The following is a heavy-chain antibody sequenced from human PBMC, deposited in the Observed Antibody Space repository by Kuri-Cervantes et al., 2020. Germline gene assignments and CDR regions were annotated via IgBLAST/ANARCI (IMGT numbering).Heavy chain of an antibody. D-gene: IGHD3-3*01. CDR1: GFTFDDYA. J-gene: IGHJ4*02. Sequence: GGPLRLSCAASGFTFDDYAMHWVRQAPGKGLEWVSGISWNSGSIGYADSVKGRFTISRDNAKNSLYLQMNSLRAEDTAVYYCARDYKGRLGYDFWSGQSPLDYWGQGTLVTVSS. CDR3: ARDYKGRLGYDFWSGQSPLDY. CDR2: ISWNSGSI. V-gene: IGHV3-9*01.